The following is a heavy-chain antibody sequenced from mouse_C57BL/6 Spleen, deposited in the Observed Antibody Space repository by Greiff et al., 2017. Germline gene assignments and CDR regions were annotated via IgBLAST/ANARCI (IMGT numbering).Heavy chain of an antibody. CDR1: GYAFTNYL. V-gene: IGHV1-54*01. CDR2: INPGSGGT. J-gene: IGHJ2*01. CDR3: ARGGYYVGY. D-gene: IGHD1-1*02. Sequence: VQLQQSGAELVRPGTSVKVSCKASGYAFTNYLIEWVKQRPGQGLEWIGVINPGSGGTNYNEKFKGKATLTADKSSSTAYMQLSSLTSEDSAVYFCARGGYYVGYWGQGTTLTVSS.